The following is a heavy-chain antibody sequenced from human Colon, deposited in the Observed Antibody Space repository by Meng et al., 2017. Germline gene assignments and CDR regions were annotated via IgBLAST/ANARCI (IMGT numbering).Heavy chain of an antibody. Sequence: QVTVQEAGPGLVNPSETLSLTCTVSGGSISSYYWSWIRQSPAKGLEWIAYIDYSGTTKYNPSLKSRVTISVDVSKNQFSLNMESVTAADTAVYYCARQGSSGWYTYWFDPWGQGTLVTVSS. V-gene: IGHV4-59*01. CDR1: GGSISSYY. CDR3: ARQGSSGWYTYWFDP. J-gene: IGHJ5*02. CDR2: IDYSGTT. D-gene: IGHD6-19*01.